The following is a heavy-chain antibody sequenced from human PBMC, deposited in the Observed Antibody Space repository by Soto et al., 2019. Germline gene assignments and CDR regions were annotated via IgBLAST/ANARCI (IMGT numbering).Heavy chain of an antibody. V-gene: IGHV3-30-3*01. J-gene: IGHJ3*02. Sequence: PWGSLRLSCAASGYTFISYAIHLFRHSAVKWLEWVAVISYDGSNKYYADSVKGRFTISRDNSKNTLYLQMNSLRAEDTAVYYCARSDRYDILTGYLNDAFDIWGQGTMVTVSS. CDR2: ISYDGSNK. CDR1: GYTFISYA. D-gene: IGHD3-9*01. CDR3: ARSDRYDILTGYLNDAFDI.